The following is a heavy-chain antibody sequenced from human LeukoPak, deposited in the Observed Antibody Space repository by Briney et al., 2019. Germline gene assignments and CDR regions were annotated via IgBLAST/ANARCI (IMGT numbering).Heavy chain of an antibody. CDR2: INAGNGNT. V-gene: IGHV1-3*01. Sequence: ASVKVSCKASGYTFTSYAMHWVRQAPGQRLEWMGWINAGNGNTKYSQKFQGRVTITRDTSASTAYMELSSLRSEDTAVYYCACSVTTQFQGDYWGQGTLATVSS. CDR3: ACSVTTQFQGDY. J-gene: IGHJ4*02. D-gene: IGHD4-17*01. CDR1: GYTFTSYA.